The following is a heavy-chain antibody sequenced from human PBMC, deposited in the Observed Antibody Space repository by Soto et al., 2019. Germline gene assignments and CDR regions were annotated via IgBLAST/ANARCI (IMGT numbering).Heavy chain of an antibody. CDR2: ISSSSSTI. D-gene: IGHD3-3*01. J-gene: IGHJ3*02. CDR1: GFTFSSYS. CDR3: ARSTTIFGVVVDAFDI. V-gene: IGHV3-48*01. Sequence: GGSLRLSCAASGFTFSSYSMNWVRQAPGKGLEWVSYISSSSSTIYYADSVKGRFTISRDNAKNSLYLQMNSLRAEDTAVYYCARSTTIFGVVVDAFDIWGQGTMVTVSS.